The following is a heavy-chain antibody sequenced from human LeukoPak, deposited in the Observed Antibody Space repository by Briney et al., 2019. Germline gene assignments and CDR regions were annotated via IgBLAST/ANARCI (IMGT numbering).Heavy chain of an antibody. CDR3: ARRDGSGSYSRDY. V-gene: IGHV4-39*01. Sequence: SETLSLTCTVSGGSISSSSYYWGWIRQPPGKGLEWIGSIYYSGSTYYNPSLKSRVTISVDTSKNQFSLKMYSVTAADTAVYYCARRDGSGSYSRDYWGQGTLVTVSS. CDR2: IYYSGST. D-gene: IGHD3-10*01. J-gene: IGHJ4*02. CDR1: GGSISSSSYY.